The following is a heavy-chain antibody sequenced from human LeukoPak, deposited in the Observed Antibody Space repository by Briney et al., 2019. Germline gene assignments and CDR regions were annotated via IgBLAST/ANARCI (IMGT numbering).Heavy chain of an antibody. D-gene: IGHD3-22*01. V-gene: IGHV3-7*01. CDR2: IKQDGSEK. CDR1: GFTFSSYW. J-gene: IGHJ4*02. Sequence: GSLRLSCAASGFTFSSYWMSWVRQAPGKGLEWVANIKQDGSEKYYVDSVKGRFTISRDNAKNSLYLQMNSLRAEDTAVCYCARVGIVVVITYFDYWGQGTLVTVSS. CDR3: ARVGIVVVITYFDY.